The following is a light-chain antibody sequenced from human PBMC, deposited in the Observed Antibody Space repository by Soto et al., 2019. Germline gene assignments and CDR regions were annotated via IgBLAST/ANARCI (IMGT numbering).Light chain of an antibody. Sequence: EIVVTQSPATLSLSPGERATLSCRASQSVSSSSLAWYQQKPGLAPRLLIHEASTRATGIPDRFSGSGSGTDFALTISRLEPDAFAVYYCQQYGSSPAFGQGNKVEIK. V-gene: IGKV3D-20*01. J-gene: IGKJ1*01. CDR2: EAS. CDR3: QQYGSSPA. CDR1: QSVSSSS.